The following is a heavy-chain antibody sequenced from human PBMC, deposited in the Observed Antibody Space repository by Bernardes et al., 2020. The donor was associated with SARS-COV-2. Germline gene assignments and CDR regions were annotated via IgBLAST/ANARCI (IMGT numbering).Heavy chain of an antibody. J-gene: IGHJ6*02. V-gene: IGHV4-34*01. CDR2: INHSGST. D-gene: IGHD6-13*01. CDR3: ARGLPSSSWYYYYYGMDV. Sequence: ETLSLTCAVYGGSFSGYYWSWIRQPPGKGLEWIGEINHSGSTNYNPSLKSRVTISVDTSKNQFSLKLSSVTAADTAVYYCARGLPSSSWYYYYYGMDVWGQGTTVTVSS. CDR1: GGSFSGYY.